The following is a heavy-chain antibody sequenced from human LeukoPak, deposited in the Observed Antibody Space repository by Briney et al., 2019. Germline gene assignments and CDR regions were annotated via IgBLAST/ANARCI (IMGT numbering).Heavy chain of an antibody. D-gene: IGHD6-13*01. CDR3: ATQMIAAAGAFDY. Sequence: PGRSLRLSFAASGFTFSSYGMHWVRQAPGKGLEWVAVISYDGSNKYYADSVKGRFTISRDNSKNTLYLQMNSLRAEDTAVYYCATQMIAAAGAFDYWGQGTLVTVSS. CDR2: ISYDGSNK. J-gene: IGHJ4*02. CDR1: GFTFSSYG. V-gene: IGHV3-30*03.